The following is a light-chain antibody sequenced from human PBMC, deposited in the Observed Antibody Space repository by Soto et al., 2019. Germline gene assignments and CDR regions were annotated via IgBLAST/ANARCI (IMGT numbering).Light chain of an antibody. J-gene: IGKJ1*01. Sequence: IGLPPSPSSLSSTVGDSVPITCRASQPISSHLNWFQQKPGKAPRLLIYAGSRLLGGVPLRFSASESGTDSTLTISSLQPEDFATYFCQKSYTIPWTFGLGAKVDIK. CDR3: QKSYTIPWT. V-gene: IGKV1-39*01. CDR2: AGS. CDR1: QPISSH.